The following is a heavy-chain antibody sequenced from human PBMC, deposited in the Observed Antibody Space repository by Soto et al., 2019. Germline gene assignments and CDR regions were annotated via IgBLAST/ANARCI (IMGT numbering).Heavy chain of an antibody. CDR3: ARGNIVVVPAAKETFDY. Sequence: QVQLQESGPGLVKPSQTLSLTCTVSGGSISSGGYYWSWIRQHPGKGLEWIGYIYYSGGTYYNPSLKSRVTISVDTSKNQFSLKLSSVTAADTAVYYCARGNIVVVPAAKETFDYWGQGTLVTVSS. D-gene: IGHD2-2*01. CDR2: IYYSGGT. J-gene: IGHJ4*02. V-gene: IGHV4-31*03. CDR1: GGSISSGGYY.